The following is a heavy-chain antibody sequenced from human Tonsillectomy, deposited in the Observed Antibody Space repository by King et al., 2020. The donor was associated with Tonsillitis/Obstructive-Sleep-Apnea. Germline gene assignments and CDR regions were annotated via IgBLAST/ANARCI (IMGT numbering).Heavy chain of an antibody. CDR3: ARSVMTTVTDPDFDY. CDR1: GGSISSSSYY. Sequence: QLQESGPGLVKPSETLSLTCTVSGGSISSSSYYWGWIRQPPGKGLEWIGSIYYSGSTYYNPSLQSRVTISVDTSNNQFSLKLSSVTAADTAVYYCARSVMTTVTDPDFDYWGQGTLVTVSS. V-gene: IGHV4-39*01. CDR2: IYYSGST. J-gene: IGHJ4*02. D-gene: IGHD4-17*01.